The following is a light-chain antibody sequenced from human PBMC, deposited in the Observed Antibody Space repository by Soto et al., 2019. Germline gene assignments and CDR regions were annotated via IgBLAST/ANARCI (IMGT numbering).Light chain of an antibody. Sequence: QPVLTQSPSASASLGASVNLTCTLSSGHGSYAIAWHQQQPEKGPRYLMKVNSDGSHSKGDGLPDRFSGSSSGAERYLTISSLQSEDEADYYCQTWGTGIHVVFGGGTKLTVL. CDR3: QTWGTGIHVV. J-gene: IGLJ2*01. CDR1: SGHGSYA. V-gene: IGLV4-69*01. CDR2: VNSDGSH.